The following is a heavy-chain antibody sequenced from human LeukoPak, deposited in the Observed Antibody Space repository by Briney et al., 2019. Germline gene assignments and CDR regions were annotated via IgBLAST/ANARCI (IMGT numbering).Heavy chain of an antibody. Sequence: KAGGSLRLSCAASGFTFSSYSMNWVRQAPGKGLERVSSISSSSSYIYYADSVKGRLTISRDNAKNSLYLQMNSLRAEDTAVYYCARDSYCSSTSCYPPPYGMDVWGQGTTVTVSS. CDR1: GFTFSSYS. CDR3: ARDSYCSSTSCYPPPYGMDV. CDR2: ISSSSSYI. J-gene: IGHJ6*02. D-gene: IGHD2-2*01. V-gene: IGHV3-21*01.